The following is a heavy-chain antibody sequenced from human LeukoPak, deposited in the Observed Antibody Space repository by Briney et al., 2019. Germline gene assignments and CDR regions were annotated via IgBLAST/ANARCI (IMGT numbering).Heavy chain of an antibody. CDR3: ARGRSGYFLAHFDY. CDR2: IYTSGST. V-gene: IGHV4-4*07. Sequence: SETLSLTCTVSGGSISSYYWSWIRGPAGKGLEWIGRIYTSGSTNYNPSLKSRVTMSVDTSKNQFSLKLSSVTAADTAVYYCARGRSGYFLAHFDYWGQGTLVTVSS. CDR1: GGSISSYY. D-gene: IGHD3-22*01. J-gene: IGHJ4*02.